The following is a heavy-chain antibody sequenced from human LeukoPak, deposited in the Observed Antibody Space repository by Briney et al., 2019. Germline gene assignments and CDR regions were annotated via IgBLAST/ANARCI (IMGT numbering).Heavy chain of an antibody. Sequence: SETLSLTCTVSGASISDYYWSWIRQPPGKGLEWIGYIYNSGSTNYNPSLKSRVTISVDTSKNQFSLRLNSVTAADTAIYYCARDLHRVDSGDYRATHYYYMDVWGKGTTVTVSS. CDR3: ARDLHRVDSGDYRATHYYYMDV. CDR2: IYNSGST. V-gene: IGHV4-59*01. J-gene: IGHJ6*03. CDR1: GASISDYY. D-gene: IGHD3-3*01.